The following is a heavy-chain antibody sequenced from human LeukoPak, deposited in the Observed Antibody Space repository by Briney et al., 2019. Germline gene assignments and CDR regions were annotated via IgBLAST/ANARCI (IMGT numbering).Heavy chain of an antibody. V-gene: IGHV3-7*03. Sequence: GGPLRLSCAASGFTFSSYWMSWVRQAPGKGLEWVANIKQDGSEKYYVDSVKGRFTISRDNAKNSLYLQMNSLRAEDTAVYYCAREAGKIAAAGTFDYWGQGTLVTVSS. D-gene: IGHD6-13*01. CDR2: IKQDGSEK. J-gene: IGHJ4*02. CDR1: GFTFSSYW. CDR3: AREAGKIAAAGTFDY.